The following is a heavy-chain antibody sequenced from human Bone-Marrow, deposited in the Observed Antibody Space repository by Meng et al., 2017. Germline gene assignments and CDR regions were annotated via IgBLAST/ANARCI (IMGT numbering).Heavy chain of an antibody. J-gene: IGHJ4*02. CDR3: ARAYGSGWYGY. V-gene: IGHV3-23*04. CDR2: ISGRGGST. Sequence: GQLVESGGGLVQPGGSLSLSCAASGFTFSNYAMSWVRQAPGQGLEWVSAISGRGGSTYYADSVKGRFTISRDNSKNTLYLQMNSLRAEDTAVYYCARAYGSGWYGYWGQGTLVTVSS. D-gene: IGHD6-19*01. CDR1: GFTFSNYA.